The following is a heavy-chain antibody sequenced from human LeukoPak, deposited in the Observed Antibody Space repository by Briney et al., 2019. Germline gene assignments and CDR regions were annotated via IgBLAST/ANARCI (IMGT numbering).Heavy chain of an antibody. D-gene: IGHD3-10*01. V-gene: IGHV3-23*01. CDR1: GFTFSNFA. J-gene: IGHJ4*02. CDR2: ISGSGGST. Sequence: GGSLRLSCAASGFTFSNFAVSWVRQAPGKGLEWVSAISGSGGSTYYADSVKGRFTISRDNSKNTLYLQMNSLRAEDTAVYYCAKFHYYGSGSYYGPNRNGHVVDDYWGQGTLVTVSS. CDR3: AKFHYYGSGSYYGPNRNGHVVDDY.